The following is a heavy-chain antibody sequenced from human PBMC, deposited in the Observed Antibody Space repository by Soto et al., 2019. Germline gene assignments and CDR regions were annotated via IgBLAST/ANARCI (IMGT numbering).Heavy chain of an antibody. D-gene: IGHD2-15*01. J-gene: IGHJ3*02. V-gene: IGHV4-59*08. CDR2: IYYSGST. CDR1: GGSISSYY. Sequence: QVQLQESGPGLVKPSETLSLTCTVSGGSISSYYWSWIRQPPGKGLELIGYIYYSGSTNYNPSLKSRVTMSVDTSKNQFSLRLSSVTAADTAVYYCARPSRYCSRGNCFPGAFDIWGQGTMVTVSS. CDR3: ARPSRYCSRGNCFPGAFDI.